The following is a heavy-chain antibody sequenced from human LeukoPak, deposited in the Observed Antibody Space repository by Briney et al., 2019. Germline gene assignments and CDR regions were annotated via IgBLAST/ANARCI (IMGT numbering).Heavy chain of an antibody. CDR3: AKDMGYTFGHAFDY. Sequence: GGSLRLSCAASGFTFRSYTMNWVRQAPGKGLEWVSYISGSSSTIYYADSVKGRFTISRDNSKNTLYLQMNSPRTEDTAMYYCAKDMGYTFGHAFDYWGQGTLVTVSS. D-gene: IGHD5-18*01. V-gene: IGHV3-48*01. CDR1: GFTFRSYT. J-gene: IGHJ4*02. CDR2: ISGSSSTI.